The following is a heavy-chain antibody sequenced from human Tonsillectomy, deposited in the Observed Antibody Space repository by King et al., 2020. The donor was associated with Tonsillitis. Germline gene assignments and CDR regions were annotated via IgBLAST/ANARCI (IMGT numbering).Heavy chain of an antibody. CDR2: INPKSGGT. CDR1: GYTFTAYY. Sequence: QMVQSGAEVKKPGASGRVSCKASGYTFTAYYIHWVRQAPGQGLEWMGWINPKSGGTTYTQKFQGRVTMTRDTSISTAYMELSRLRSDDTAVYYCATGGSGWYWVYWGQGTLVTVSS. D-gene: IGHD6-19*01. V-gene: IGHV1-2*02. J-gene: IGHJ4*02. CDR3: ATGGSGWYWVY.